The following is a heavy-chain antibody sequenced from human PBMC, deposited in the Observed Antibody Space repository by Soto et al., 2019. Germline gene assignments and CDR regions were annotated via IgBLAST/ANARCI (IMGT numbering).Heavy chain of an antibody. V-gene: IGHV3-74*01. Sequence: EVQLVESGGGLVQPGGSLRLSCAASRFTFSTYWMHWVRQAPGKGLVWVSRISSDGSSTSYADSVKGRFTISRDNAKSTLYLQMNSLRAEDTAVYYCARVPMNNWNQNWFDPWGQGTLVTVSS. CDR3: ARVPMNNWNQNWFDP. J-gene: IGHJ5*02. CDR1: RFTFSTYW. CDR2: ISSDGSST. D-gene: IGHD1-20*01.